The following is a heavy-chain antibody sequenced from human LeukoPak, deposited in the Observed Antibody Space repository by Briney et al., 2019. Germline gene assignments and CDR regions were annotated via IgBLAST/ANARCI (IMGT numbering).Heavy chain of an antibody. D-gene: IGHD1-26*01. CDR2: INPNSGGT. Sequence: GASVKVSCKASGYTFTGYYMHWVRQAPGQGLEWMGWINPNSGGTNYAQKFQGRVTMTRDTSISTAYMELSRLRSDDTAVYYCARDPGATSSYYFDYWGQGTLVTVSS. CDR3: ARDPGATSSYYFDY. V-gene: IGHV1-2*02. CDR1: GYTFTGYY. J-gene: IGHJ4*02.